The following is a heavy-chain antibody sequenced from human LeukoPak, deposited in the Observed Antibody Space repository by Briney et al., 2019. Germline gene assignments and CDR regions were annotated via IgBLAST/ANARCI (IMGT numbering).Heavy chain of an antibody. D-gene: IGHD4-17*01. CDR2: IWYDGSNK. V-gene: IGHV3-33*01. CDR3: AREMTTAFDY. J-gene: IGHJ4*02. CDR1: GLTFNSYG. Sequence: PGGSLRLSCAASGLTFNSYGMHWVRQAPGKGLEWVAVIWYDGSNKYYADSVKGRFTISRDNSKNTLYLQMNSLRVEDTAVYYCAREMTTAFDYWGQGTLVTVSS.